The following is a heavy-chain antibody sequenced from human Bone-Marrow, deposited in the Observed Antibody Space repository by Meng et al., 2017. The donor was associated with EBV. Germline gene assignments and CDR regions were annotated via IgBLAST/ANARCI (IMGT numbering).Heavy chain of an antibody. J-gene: IGHJ4*02. CDR2: INHSGST. Sequence: QVQLHQWGAGLLKLSETLSLTCAVYGGSFSGYYWSWIRQPPGKGLEWIGEINHSGSTNYNPSPKSRVTISVDTSKNQFSLNLSSVTAADTSVYYCARGKSRDYIWGSYRIFDYWGQGTLVTVSS. CDR3: ARGKSRDYIWGSYRIFDY. CDR1: GGSFSGYY. D-gene: IGHD3-16*02. V-gene: IGHV4-34*01.